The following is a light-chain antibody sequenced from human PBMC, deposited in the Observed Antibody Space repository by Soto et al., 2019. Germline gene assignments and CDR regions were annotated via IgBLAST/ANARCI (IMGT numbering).Light chain of an antibody. J-gene: IGLJ3*02. CDR1: SGSVSTSYY. Sequence: QTVVTQEPSFSVSPGGTVTLTCGLSSGSVSTSYYPSWYQQTPGQAPRTLIYSTNTRSSGVPDRFSGSILGNKAALTITGAQADDESDYYCVLYMGSGIWLFGGGTKLTLL. CDR3: VLYMGSGIWL. CDR2: STN. V-gene: IGLV8-61*01.